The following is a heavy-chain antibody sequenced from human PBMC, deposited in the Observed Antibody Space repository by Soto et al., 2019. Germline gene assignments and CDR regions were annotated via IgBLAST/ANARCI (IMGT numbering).Heavy chain of an antibody. D-gene: IGHD5-18*01. CDR2: IYYSGST. J-gene: IGHJ3*02. Sequence: SETLSLTCTVSGGSISSYYWSWIRQPPGKGLEWIGYIYYSGSTNYNPSLKSRVTISVDTSKNQFSLKLSSVTAADTAVYYCARASRGYSYGWAFYIWGQGTMFTVS. V-gene: IGHV4-59*01. CDR1: GGSISSYY. CDR3: ARASRGYSYGWAFYI.